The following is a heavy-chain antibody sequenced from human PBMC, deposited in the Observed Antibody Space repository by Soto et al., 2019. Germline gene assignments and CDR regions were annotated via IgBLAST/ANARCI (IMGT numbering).Heavy chain of an antibody. CDR2: IIPIFGTA. Sequence: ASVKVSCKASGGTFSSYAISWVRQAPGQGLEWMGGIIPIFGTANYAQKFQGRVTITADESTSTAYMELSSLRSEDTAVYYCARVYYYDSSGTFDYWGQGTMVTVYS. J-gene: IGHJ4*02. V-gene: IGHV1-69*13. CDR3: ARVYYYDSSGTFDY. D-gene: IGHD3-22*01. CDR1: GGTFSSYA.